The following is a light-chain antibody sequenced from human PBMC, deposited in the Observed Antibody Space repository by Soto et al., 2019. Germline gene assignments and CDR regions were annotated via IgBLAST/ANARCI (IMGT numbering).Light chain of an antibody. J-gene: IGLJ1*01. CDR2: RDN. V-gene: IGLV1-47*01. CDR1: ISNIGTSY. Sequence: QSVLTQPPSVSGTPGQRVTLTCSGGISNIGTSYVHWFQQLPGTAPKVLSNRDNQRPSGVPDRFYGSKSGTSASLAISGLQCEDEAEYYCSAWDDTVRIYVFGTGTKVTVL. CDR3: SAWDDTVRIYV.